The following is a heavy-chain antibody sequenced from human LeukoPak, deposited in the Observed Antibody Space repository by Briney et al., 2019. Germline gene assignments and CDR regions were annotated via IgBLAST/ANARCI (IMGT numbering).Heavy chain of an antibody. CDR1: GGTFSSYA. D-gene: IGHD5-18*01. CDR3: ARRAPNSYGFDY. CDR2: IIPIFGTA. Sequence: SVKVSCKASGGTFSSYAISWVRQAPGQGLEWMGGIIPIFGTANYAQKFQGRVTITADESTSTAYMELSSLRSEDTAVYYCARRAPNSYGFDYWGQGTLVTVSS. V-gene: IGHV1-69*13. J-gene: IGHJ4*02.